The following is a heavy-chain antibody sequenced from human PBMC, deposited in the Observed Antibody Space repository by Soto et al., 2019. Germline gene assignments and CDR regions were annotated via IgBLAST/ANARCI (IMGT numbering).Heavy chain of an antibody. CDR1: GFILSDCA. Sequence: EVQLVESGGGLVQPGVSLRLSCATSGFILSDCAMNWVRQAPGKGLEWVSYISSSSSVIDYADSVKGRFTVSRDNARNSLYLQMNRLRAEDTAVYYCARDLSWGSNWYYYMDVWGKGTTVTVSS. V-gene: IGHV3-48*01. CDR3: ARDLSWGSNWYYYMDV. J-gene: IGHJ6*03. D-gene: IGHD7-27*01. CDR2: ISSSSSVI.